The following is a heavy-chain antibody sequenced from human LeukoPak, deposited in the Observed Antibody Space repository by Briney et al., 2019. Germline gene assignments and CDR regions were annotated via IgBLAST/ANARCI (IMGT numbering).Heavy chain of an antibody. CDR2: IIPIFGTA. J-gene: IGHJ4*02. CDR3: ARYLPNYYDSSGYYSGYFDY. D-gene: IGHD3-22*01. CDR1: GGTFSSYA. Sequence: EASVKVSCTASGGTFSSYAISWVRQAPGQGLEWMGGIIPIFGTANYAQKFQGRVTITTDESTSTAYMELSSLRSEDTAVYYCARYLPNYYDSSGYYSGYFDYWGQGTLVTVSS. V-gene: IGHV1-69*05.